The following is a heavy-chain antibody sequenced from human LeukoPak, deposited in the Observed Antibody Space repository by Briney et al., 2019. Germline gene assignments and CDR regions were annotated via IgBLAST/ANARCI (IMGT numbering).Heavy chain of an antibody. Sequence: PSQTLSLTCTVSGVSISSGGYYWSWIRRHPGEGLEWIGFIYYSGTTYYNPSLRGRISISVDTSKNQFSLKLSSVTAADTAVYYCARANTPKNYYEISGLLRVPQYDYWGQGTLVTVSS. CDR1: GVSISSGGYY. V-gene: IGHV4-31*03. CDR3: ARANTPKNYYEISGLLRVPQYDY. CDR2: IYYSGTT. J-gene: IGHJ4*02. D-gene: IGHD3-22*01.